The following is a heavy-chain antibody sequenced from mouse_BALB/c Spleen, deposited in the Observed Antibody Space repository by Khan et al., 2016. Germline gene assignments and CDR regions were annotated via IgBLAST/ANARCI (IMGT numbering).Heavy chain of an antibody. J-gene: IGHJ3*01. Sequence: QVQLQQSGAELMKPGASVKISCKATGYTFSNYWIEWIKERPGHGLEWIGEILPGSGTTNYNEKFKGTATFTAETSSNTACMQLSSLTSEDSAVYYCARGSYWGHGTLVTVSA. V-gene: IGHV1-9*01. CDR3: ARGSY. CDR2: ILPGSGTT. CDR1: GYTFSNYW.